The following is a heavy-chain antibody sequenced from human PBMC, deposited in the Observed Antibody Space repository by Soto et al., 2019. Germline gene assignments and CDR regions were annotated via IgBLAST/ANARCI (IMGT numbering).Heavy chain of an antibody. J-gene: IGHJ4*02. CDR2: INAGNGDT. CDR1: GYSFSTFA. D-gene: IGHD4-4*01. Sequence: ASVKVSCKASGYSFSTFAIHWVRQAPGQRLEWMGWINAGNGDTKYSEKFQGRVTITGRTSASTAYMDLSSLRSEDTAVYYCATQGRTTTEFDFWGQGTLVNVSS. V-gene: IGHV1-3*01. CDR3: ATQGRTTTEFDF.